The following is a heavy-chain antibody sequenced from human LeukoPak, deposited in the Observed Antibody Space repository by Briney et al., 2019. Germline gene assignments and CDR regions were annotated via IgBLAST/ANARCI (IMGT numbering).Heavy chain of an antibody. D-gene: IGHD6-13*01. Sequence: GGSLRLSCAASGFTFSSYWMSWVRQAPGKGLEWVANIKQDGSEKYYVDSVKGRFTISRDNAKNSLYLQMNSLRAEDTAVYYCARVRSSWCYRYFDYWGQGTLVTVSS. J-gene: IGHJ4*02. CDR3: ARVRSSWCYRYFDY. V-gene: IGHV3-7*01. CDR1: GFTFSSYW. CDR2: IKQDGSEK.